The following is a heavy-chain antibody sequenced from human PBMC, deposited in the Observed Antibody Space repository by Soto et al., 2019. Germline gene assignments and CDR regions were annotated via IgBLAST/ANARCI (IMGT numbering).Heavy chain of an antibody. CDR2: IYYSGST. J-gene: IGHJ5*02. CDR1: GGSIISSSYY. V-gene: IGHV4-39*01. Sequence: SETLSLTCTVSGGSIISSSYYWVLIRQPPGKGLEWIGSIYYSGSTYYNPSLKSRVTISVDTSKNQFSLKLSSVTAADTAVYYCARNGASWFDPWGQGTLVTVSS. D-gene: IGHD1-1*01. CDR3: ARNGASWFDP.